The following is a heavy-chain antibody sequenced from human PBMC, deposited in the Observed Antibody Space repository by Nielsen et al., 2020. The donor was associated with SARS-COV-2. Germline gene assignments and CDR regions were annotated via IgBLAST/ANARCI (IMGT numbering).Heavy chain of an antibody. Sequence: GESLKISCAASGFTFSSYSMNWVRQAPGKGLEWVGRIKSKTDGGTTDYAGPVKDRFSISRDDSRNTLYLQMNSLKTEDTAVYYCATRGNDYWGQGTLVTVSS. V-gene: IGHV3-15*05. J-gene: IGHJ4*02. CDR1: GFTFSSYS. CDR3: ATRGNDY. D-gene: IGHD3-16*01. CDR2: IKSKTDGGTT.